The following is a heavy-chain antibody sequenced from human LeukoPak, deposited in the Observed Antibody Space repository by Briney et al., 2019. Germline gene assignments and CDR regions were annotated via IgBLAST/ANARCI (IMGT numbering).Heavy chain of an antibody. Sequence: SQTLSLTCTVSGGSISTYYWSWIRQPPGKGLEWIGYIYYGGSTNYNPSLKSRVTISVDTSKNQFSLKLSSVTAADTAMYYCARDGRIAVAGFYYYYGMDVWGQGTTVTVSS. CDR3: ARDGRIAVAGFYYYYGMDV. V-gene: IGHV4-59*01. D-gene: IGHD6-19*01. CDR2: IYYGGST. J-gene: IGHJ6*02. CDR1: GGSISTYY.